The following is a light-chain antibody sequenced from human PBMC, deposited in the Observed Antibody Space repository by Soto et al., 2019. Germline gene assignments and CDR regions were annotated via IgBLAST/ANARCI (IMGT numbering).Light chain of an antibody. Sequence: PCSVTGSTGQANCISYTGTISDVGGYKYVSWYQQHPGKGPKLMIYEVSNRPSGVSDRFSGSKSGNTASLTISGLQAEVESDYYCISYTSSNTYVFGTGPKVT. J-gene: IGLJ1*01. CDR3: ISYTSSNTYV. CDR2: EVS. CDR1: ISDVGGYKY. V-gene: IGLV2-14*01.